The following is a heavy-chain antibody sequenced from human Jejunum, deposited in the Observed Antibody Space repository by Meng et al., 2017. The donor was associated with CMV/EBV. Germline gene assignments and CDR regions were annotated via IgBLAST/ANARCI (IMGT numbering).Heavy chain of an antibody. D-gene: IGHD3-3*01. CDR3: ARRVEWSDC. CDR2: LRYDGSNK. CDR1: GFTLSIYG. J-gene: IGHJ4*02. V-gene: IGHV3-30*02. Sequence: VQVCEAGGGGGQAGASLTLSCEAFGFTLSIYGMHWVRQAPGKRLEWVAFLRYDGSNKYYTESVRGRFTISRDNSKNTLYLQMNNLRVEDTAVYFCARRVEWSDCWGQGTLVTVSS.